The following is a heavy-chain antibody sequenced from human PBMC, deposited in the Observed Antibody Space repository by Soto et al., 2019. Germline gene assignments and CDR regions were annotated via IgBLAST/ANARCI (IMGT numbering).Heavy chain of an antibody. J-gene: IGHJ6*03. D-gene: IGHD3-9*01. CDR3: AKDLPVLRYFSNYMDV. V-gene: IGHV3-23*01. CDR1: GFTFSSYA. Sequence: GGSLRLSCAASGFTFSSYAMSWVRQAPGKGLEWVSAISGSGGSTYYADSVKGRFTISRDNSKNTLYLQMNSLRAEDTAVYYCAKDLPVLRYFSNYMDVWGKGTTVTVSS. CDR2: ISGSGGST.